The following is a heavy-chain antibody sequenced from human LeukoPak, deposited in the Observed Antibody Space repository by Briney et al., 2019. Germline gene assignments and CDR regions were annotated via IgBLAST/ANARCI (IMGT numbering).Heavy chain of an antibody. D-gene: IGHD3-10*01. Sequence: GGSLRLSCAASGFTFSTYWMHWVRHAPGKGLVWVSRINSDGNNTNYADSVKGRFTISRDNSKNTLYLQMNSLRAEDTAVYYCAKALWFGDFDYWGQGTLVTVSS. CDR1: GFTFSTYW. V-gene: IGHV3-74*01. CDR2: INSDGNNT. CDR3: AKALWFGDFDY. J-gene: IGHJ4*02.